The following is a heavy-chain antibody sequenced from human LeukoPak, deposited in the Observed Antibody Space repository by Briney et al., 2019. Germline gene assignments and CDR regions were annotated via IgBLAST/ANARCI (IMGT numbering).Heavy chain of an antibody. Sequence: GGSLRLSCAASGFTFSSYWMSWVRQAPGKGLEWVANIKEDGSEKYHVDSVKGRFTISRDNAKNSLYLQMNNLRAEDTALYHCATAVAAGWFDPWGQGTLVTVSS. CDR1: GFTFSSYW. V-gene: IGHV3-7*01. J-gene: IGHJ5*02. D-gene: IGHD6-13*01. CDR3: ATAVAAGWFDP. CDR2: IKEDGSEK.